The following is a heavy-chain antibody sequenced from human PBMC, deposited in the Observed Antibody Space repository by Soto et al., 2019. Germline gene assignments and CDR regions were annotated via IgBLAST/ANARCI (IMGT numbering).Heavy chain of an antibody. Sequence: EVQLVESGGGLVKPGGSLRLSCAASGFTFSSYSMNWVRQAPGKGLEWVSSISSSSSYIYYADSVKGRFTISRDNAKNSLYLQMNSLRAEDTAVYYCARGYYDILTGYSNDAFDIWGQGTMVTVSS. V-gene: IGHV3-21*01. CDR3: ARGYYDILTGYSNDAFDI. CDR2: ISSSSSYI. D-gene: IGHD3-9*01. CDR1: GFTFSSYS. J-gene: IGHJ3*02.